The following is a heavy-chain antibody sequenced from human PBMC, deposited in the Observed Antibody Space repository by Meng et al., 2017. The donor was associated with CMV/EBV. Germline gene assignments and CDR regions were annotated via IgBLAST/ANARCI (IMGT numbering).Heavy chain of an antibody. CDR2: IDYSGST. J-gene: IGHJ3*02. Sequence: SETLSLTCAVYGGSFSGYYWSWIRQPPGKGLEWIGYIDYSGSTNYNPSLKSRVTISVDTTKNQFSLKLSSVTAADTAVYYGARRTMIDAFDIWGQGTMVTVSS. CDR1: GGSFSGYY. D-gene: IGHD3-22*01. CDR3: ARRTMIDAFDI. V-gene: IGHV4-59*01.